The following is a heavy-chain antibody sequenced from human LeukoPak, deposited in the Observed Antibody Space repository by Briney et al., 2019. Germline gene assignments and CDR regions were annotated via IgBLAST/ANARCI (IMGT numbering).Heavy chain of an antibody. Sequence: GGSLRLSCAASGFTSRNYGMHWVRQAPGKGLEWVALISFDGSNKYYADSVKGRFTISRDNSKNTLYLQMNSLRAEDTAVYFCANAGGGDSGSWFDPWGQGTLVTVSS. CDR3: ANAGGGDSGSWFDP. J-gene: IGHJ5*02. V-gene: IGHV3-30*18. CDR2: ISFDGSNK. D-gene: IGHD1-26*01. CDR1: GFTSRNYG.